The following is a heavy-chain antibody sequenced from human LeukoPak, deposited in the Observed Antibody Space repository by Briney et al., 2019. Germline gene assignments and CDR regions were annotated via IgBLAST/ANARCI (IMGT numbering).Heavy chain of an antibody. CDR3: AGEVVITSYYFDY. D-gene: IGHD3-22*01. V-gene: IGHV1-69*04. CDR1: GGTFSSYA. Sequence: GASVKVSCKASGGTFSSYAISWVRQAPGQGLEWMGRIIPILGIANYAQKFQGRVTITADKSTSTAYMELSSLRSEDTAVYYCAGEVVITSYYFDYWGQGTLVTVSS. CDR2: IIPILGIA. J-gene: IGHJ4*02.